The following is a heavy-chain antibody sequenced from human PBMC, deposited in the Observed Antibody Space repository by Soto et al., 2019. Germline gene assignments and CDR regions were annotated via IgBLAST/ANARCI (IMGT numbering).Heavy chain of an antibody. D-gene: IGHD2-15*01. CDR2: VYSTGTI. CDR1: GDFISYYY. Sequence: SSETHSLISTVSGDFISYYYWAWMRQSAGKGLEWIGRVYSTGTIFYKPTLKSRATMSVDTSKNQFSLKLTSVNAADTAVYYCARDDSVRNTRAFDPWGRGTLVAVAS. V-gene: IGHV4-4*07. J-gene: IGHJ5*02. CDR3: ARDDSVRNTRAFDP.